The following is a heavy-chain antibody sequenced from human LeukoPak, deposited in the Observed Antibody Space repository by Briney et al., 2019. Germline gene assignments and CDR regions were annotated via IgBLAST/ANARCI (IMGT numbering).Heavy chain of an antibody. CDR3: AKDGQYSSSWYNYYYYYGMDV. CDR2: IRYDGSNK. J-gene: IGHJ6*02. CDR1: GFTFSSYG. D-gene: IGHD6-13*01. Sequence: GGSLRLSCAASGFTFSSYGMHWVRQAPGKGLEWVALIRYDGSNKYYADSVKGRFTISRDNSKNTLYLQMNSLRAEDTAVYYCAKDGQYSSSWYNYYYYYGMDVWGQGTTVTVSS. V-gene: IGHV3-30*02.